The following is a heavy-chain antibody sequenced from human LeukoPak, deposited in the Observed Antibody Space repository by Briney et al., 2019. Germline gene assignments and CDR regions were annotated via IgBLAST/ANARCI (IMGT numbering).Heavy chain of an antibody. CDR2: MNPNSGNT. Sequence: RASVKVSCKASGYTFTSYDINWVRQATGQGLEWMGWMNPNSGNTGYAQKFQGRVTMTRDTSTSTVYMELSSLRSEDTAVYYCARLSGNGIAAADAMDVWGKGTTVTVSS. CDR3: ARLSGNGIAAADAMDV. CDR1: GYTFTSYD. J-gene: IGHJ6*04. V-gene: IGHV1-8*02. D-gene: IGHD6-13*01.